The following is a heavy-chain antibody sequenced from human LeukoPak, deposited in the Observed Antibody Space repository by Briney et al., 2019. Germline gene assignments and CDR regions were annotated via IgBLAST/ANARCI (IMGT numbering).Heavy chain of an antibody. Sequence: SVKVSCKASGGTFSSYAISWVRQAPGQGLEWMGRIIPIFGTANYAQKFQGRVTITTDESTSTAYMELSSLRSEDTAVYYCERENYYDSSGYLTNFDYWGQGTLVTVSS. CDR3: ERENYYDSSGYLTNFDY. V-gene: IGHV1-69*05. CDR1: GGTFSSYA. J-gene: IGHJ4*02. CDR2: IIPIFGTA. D-gene: IGHD3-22*01.